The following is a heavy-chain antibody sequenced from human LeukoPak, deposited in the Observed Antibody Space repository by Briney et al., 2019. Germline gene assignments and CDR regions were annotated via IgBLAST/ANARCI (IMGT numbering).Heavy chain of an antibody. D-gene: IGHD3-22*01. Sequence: SETLSLTCTVSGGSISSYYWSWIRQPPGKGLEWIGYIYYSGSTYYNPSLKSRVTISVDTSKNQFSLKLSSVTAADTAVYYCARGYDSSGYRFDPWGQGTLVTVSS. CDR1: GGSISSYY. CDR2: IYYSGST. J-gene: IGHJ5*02. CDR3: ARGYDSSGYRFDP. V-gene: IGHV4-59*12.